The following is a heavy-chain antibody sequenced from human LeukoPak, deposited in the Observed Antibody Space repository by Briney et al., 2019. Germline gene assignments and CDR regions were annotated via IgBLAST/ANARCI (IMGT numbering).Heavy chain of an antibody. CDR3: ARAIQPTNYYYYYMDV. J-gene: IGHJ6*03. CDR1: GYTFTSYG. V-gene: IGHV1-18*01. D-gene: IGHD1-26*01. Sequence: GASVKVSCKASGYTFTSYGISWVRQAPGQGLEWMGWISAYNGNTNYAQKLQGRVTMTTDTSTSTACMELRSLRSDDTAVYCCARAIQPTNYYYYYMDVWGKGTTVTVSS. CDR2: ISAYNGNT.